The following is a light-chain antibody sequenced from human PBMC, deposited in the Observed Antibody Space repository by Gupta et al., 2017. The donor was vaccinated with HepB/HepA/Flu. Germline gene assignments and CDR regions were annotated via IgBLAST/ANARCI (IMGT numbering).Light chain of an antibody. Sequence: IYMTHSPSSLSAPVGDRVTIPRRSSQSISIYLDWYQQKPGKAPKLLIYAASSLQSGVPSRFSGSGSGTDFTLKISRVQPEDFGTYYCKQGYRTPITFGEGTKVEIK. J-gene: IGKJ4*01. V-gene: IGKV1-39*01. CDR2: AAS. CDR1: QSISIY. CDR3: KQGYRTPIT.